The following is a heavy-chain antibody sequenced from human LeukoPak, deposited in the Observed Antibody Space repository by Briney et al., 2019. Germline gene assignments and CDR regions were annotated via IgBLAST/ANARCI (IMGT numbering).Heavy chain of an antibody. D-gene: IGHD2-15*01. V-gene: IGHV4-34*01. CDR2: INHSGST. Sequence: PSETLSLTCAVYGGSFSGYYWSWIRQPPGKGLEWIGEINHSGSTNYNPSLKSRVTISVDTSKNQFSLKLSSVTAADTAVYYCARGDRYCSGGSCSKRGYFDYWGQGTLVTVSS. CDR3: ARGDRYCSGGSCSKRGYFDY. J-gene: IGHJ4*02. CDR1: GGSFSGYY.